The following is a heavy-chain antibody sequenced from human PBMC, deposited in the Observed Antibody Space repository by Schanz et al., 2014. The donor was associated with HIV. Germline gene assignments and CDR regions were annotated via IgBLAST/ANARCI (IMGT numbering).Heavy chain of an antibody. CDR3: ARDRSAAVTASDY. CDR2: VNPDSGGT. CDR1: GYTFSSYG. V-gene: IGHV1-2*02. D-gene: IGHD6-13*01. Sequence: QVQLVQSGGEVKKPGASVRVSCKASGYTFSSYGVSWVRQAPGQGLEWMGFVNPDSGGTNYAQKFRGRVTMTRDTSISTAYMELSRLTSDDTAVYYCARDRSAAVTASDYWGQGTLVTVSS. J-gene: IGHJ4*02.